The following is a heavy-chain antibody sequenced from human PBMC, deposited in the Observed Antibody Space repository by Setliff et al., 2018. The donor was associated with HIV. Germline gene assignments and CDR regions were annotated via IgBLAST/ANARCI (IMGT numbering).Heavy chain of an antibody. J-gene: IGHJ5*02. Sequence: PSETLSLTCAVSGYSISSSDYWGWIRQPPGKGLEWIGSIYHSGSTYYDPSLKSRITISVDTSKNQFSLKLSSVTAADTAVYYCARWYYDSSGYYGGFDPWGQGTLVT. CDR1: GYSISSSDY. D-gene: IGHD3-22*01. CDR3: ARWYYDSSGYYGGFDP. V-gene: IGHV4-38-2*01. CDR2: IYHSGST.